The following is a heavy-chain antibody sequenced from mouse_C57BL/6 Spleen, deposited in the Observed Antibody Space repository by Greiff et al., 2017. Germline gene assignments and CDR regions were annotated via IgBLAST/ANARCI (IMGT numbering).Heavy chain of an antibody. CDR2: IYPRSGNT. J-gene: IGHJ1*03. Sequence: QVQLKQSGAELARPGASVKLSCKASGYTFTSYGISWVKQRTGQGLEWIGEIYPRSGNTYYNEKFKGKATLTADKSSSTAYMELRSLTSEDSAVYFCARRRAYYSNYEGYFDVWGTGTTVTVSS. CDR1: GYTFTSYG. D-gene: IGHD2-5*01. CDR3: ARRRAYYSNYEGYFDV. V-gene: IGHV1-81*01.